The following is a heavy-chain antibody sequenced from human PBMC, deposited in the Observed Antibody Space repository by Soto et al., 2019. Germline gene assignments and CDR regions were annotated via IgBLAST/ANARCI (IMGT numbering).Heavy chain of an antibody. CDR3: ARVPRAGFGDRGDYFDY. Sequence: GGSLRLSCAASGFTVSSNYMSWVRQAPGKGLEWVSVIYSGGSTYYADSVKGRFTISRDNSKNTLYLQMNSLRAEDTAVYYCARVPRAGFGDRGDYFDYWGQGTLVTVSS. CDR1: GFTVSSNY. V-gene: IGHV3-66*01. D-gene: IGHD3-10*01. J-gene: IGHJ4*02. CDR2: IYSGGST.